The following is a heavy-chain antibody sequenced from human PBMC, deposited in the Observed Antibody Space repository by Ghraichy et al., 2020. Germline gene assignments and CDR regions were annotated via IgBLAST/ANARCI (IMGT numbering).Heavy chain of an antibody. CDR2: IYRGDKT. D-gene: IGHD5-12*01. Sequence: GESLNISCAASGFTVSSNYMSWVRQAPGKGLECVSLIYRGDKTYYADSVKGRFTISRDNPKNTLYLQMNSLRAEDTAVYFCAREGGSGYPFDYWGQGTLVTVSS. CDR1: GFTVSSNY. J-gene: IGHJ4*02. CDR3: AREGGSGYPFDY. V-gene: IGHV3-53*01.